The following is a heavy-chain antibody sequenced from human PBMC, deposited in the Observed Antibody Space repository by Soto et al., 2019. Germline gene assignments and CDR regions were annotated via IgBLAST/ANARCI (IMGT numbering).Heavy chain of an antibody. Sequence: PSATLSLTCAVYGGSFSGYYWSWIRQPPGKGLEWIGEINHSGSTNYNPSLKSRVTISVDTSKNQFSLKLSSVTAADTAVYYCARLVYGDYGYYFDYWGQGTLVTVSS. CDR3: ARLVYGDYGYYFDY. D-gene: IGHD4-17*01. J-gene: IGHJ4*02. CDR2: INHSGST. V-gene: IGHV4-34*01. CDR1: GGSFSGYY.